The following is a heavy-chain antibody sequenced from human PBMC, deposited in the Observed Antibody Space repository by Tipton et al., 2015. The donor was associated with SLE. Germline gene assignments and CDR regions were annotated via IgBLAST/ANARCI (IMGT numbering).Heavy chain of an antibody. V-gene: IGHV3-30*04. CDR2: ISHDGNSK. Sequence: SLRLSCAASGFTFSSYAMHWVRQAPGKGLEWMAVISHDGNSKFYADSVKGRLTISRDDSKNTVYLQMNSLRAEDTAVYYCARVDSGTFYEIDYWGQGTLVTVSS. D-gene: IGHD1-26*01. J-gene: IGHJ4*02. CDR3: ARVDSGTFYEIDY. CDR1: GFTFSSYA.